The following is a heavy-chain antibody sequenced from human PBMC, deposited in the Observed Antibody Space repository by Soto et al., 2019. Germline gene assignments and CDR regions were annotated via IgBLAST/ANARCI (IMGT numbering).Heavy chain of an antibody. CDR2: ISYDGSNK. CDR1: GFTFSSYG. J-gene: IGHJ6*02. D-gene: IGHD6-19*01. V-gene: IGHV3-30*18. Sequence: GGSLRLSCAASGFTFSSYGMHWVRQAPGKGLEWVAVISYDGSNKYYADSVKGRFTISRDNSKNTLYLQMNSLRAEDTAVYYCAKRGGAVARDYYYYYGMDVWGQGTTVTVSS. CDR3: AKRGGAVARDYYYYYGMDV.